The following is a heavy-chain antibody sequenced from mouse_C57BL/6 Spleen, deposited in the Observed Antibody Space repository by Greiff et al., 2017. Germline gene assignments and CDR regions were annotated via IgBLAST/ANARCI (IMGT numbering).Heavy chain of an antibody. CDR1: GFSLTSYG. J-gene: IGHJ1*03. Sequence: QVQLKESGPGLVQPSQSLSITCTVSGFSLTSYGVHWVRQSPGKGLEWLGVIWSGGSTDYNAAFISRLSISKDNSKSQVFFKMNSLQADDTAIYYCARTRVFYGSSYVGYFDVWGTGTTVTVSS. V-gene: IGHV2-2*01. CDR3: ARTRVFYGSSYVGYFDV. CDR2: IWSGGST. D-gene: IGHD1-1*01.